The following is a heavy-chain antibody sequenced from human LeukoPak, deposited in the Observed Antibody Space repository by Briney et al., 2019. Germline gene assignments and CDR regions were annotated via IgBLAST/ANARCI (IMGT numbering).Heavy chain of an antibody. CDR1: GFTFSSYW. CDR3: ARYPGYPGYYYYGMDV. Sequence: GGSLRLSCAASGFTFSSYWMSWVRQAPGKGLEWVANVRQDGSEKYYVDSVKARFTISRDNAKNSLYLQMNSLRAEDTAVYYCARYPGYPGYYYYGMDVWGQGTTVTVSS. J-gene: IGHJ6*02. CDR2: VRQDGSEK. V-gene: IGHV3-7*01. D-gene: IGHD3-9*01.